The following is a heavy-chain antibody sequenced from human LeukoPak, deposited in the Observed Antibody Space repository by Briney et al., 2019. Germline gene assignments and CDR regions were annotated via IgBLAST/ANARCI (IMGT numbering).Heavy chain of an antibody. CDR1: GGSFSGYY. Sequence: SETLSLTCAVYGGSFSGYYWSWIRQPPGKGLEWIGEINHSGSTNYNPSLKSRVTISVDTSKNQFSLKLSSVTAADTAVYYCARVVRTWRGYSYGSYYYYYMDVWGKGTTVTVSS. V-gene: IGHV4-34*01. D-gene: IGHD5-18*01. CDR2: INHSGST. J-gene: IGHJ6*03. CDR3: ARVVRTWRGYSYGSYYYYYMDV.